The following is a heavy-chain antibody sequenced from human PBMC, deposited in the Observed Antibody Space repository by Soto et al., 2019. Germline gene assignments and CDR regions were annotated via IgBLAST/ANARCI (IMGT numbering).Heavy chain of an antibody. D-gene: IGHD2-15*01. Sequence: GGSLRLSCAASGFTFSSYAMSWVRQAPGKGLEWVSAISGSGGSTYYADSVKGRFTISRDNSKNTLYLQMNSLRAEDTAVYYCAKDRKPGVVVNWFDPWGQGTLVTVSS. J-gene: IGHJ5*02. CDR2: ISGSGGST. CDR3: AKDRKPGVVVNWFDP. V-gene: IGHV3-23*01. CDR1: GFTFSSYA.